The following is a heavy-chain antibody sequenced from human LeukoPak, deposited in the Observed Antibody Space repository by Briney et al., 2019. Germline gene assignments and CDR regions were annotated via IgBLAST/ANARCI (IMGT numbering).Heavy chain of an antibody. D-gene: IGHD3-3*01. J-gene: IGHJ4*02. CDR2: INAGNGNT. CDR3: ARSLRFLEWLFFDY. Sequence: GASVKVSCNASGYTATSYAMHWVRQAPGQGLEWMGWINAGNGNTKYSQKFQGRVTITRDTSASTAYMELSSLRSEDTAVYYCARSLRFLEWLFFDYWGQGTLVTVSS. V-gene: IGHV1-3*01. CDR1: GYTATSYA.